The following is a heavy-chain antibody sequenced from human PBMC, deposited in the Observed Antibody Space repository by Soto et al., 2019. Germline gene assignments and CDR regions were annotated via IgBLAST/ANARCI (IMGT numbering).Heavy chain of an antibody. V-gene: IGHV4-39*01. CDR2: IYYSGST. CDR1: GGSISSSSYY. Sequence: QLQLQESGPGLVKPSETLSLTCTVSGGSISSSSYYWGWIRQPPGKGLEWIGSIYYSGSTYYNPSLKSRVNISVDTSKNQFSLKLSSVTAAYTAVYYCARHESHILTGFLPWGQGTLVTVSS. J-gene: IGHJ4*02. D-gene: IGHD3-9*01. CDR3: ARHESHILTGFLP.